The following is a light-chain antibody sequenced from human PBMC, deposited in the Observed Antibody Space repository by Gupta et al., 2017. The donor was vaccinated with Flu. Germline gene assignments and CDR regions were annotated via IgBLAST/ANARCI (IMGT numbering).Light chain of an antibody. CDR2: SNS. J-gene: IGLJ3*02. CDR3: EVWDESRNGPV. Sequence: YSNSRRPSGVPDRFSGSKSGTTASLNIIGLEAEDEADYYCEVWDESRNGPVFGGGTKLTVL. V-gene: IGLV1-44*01.